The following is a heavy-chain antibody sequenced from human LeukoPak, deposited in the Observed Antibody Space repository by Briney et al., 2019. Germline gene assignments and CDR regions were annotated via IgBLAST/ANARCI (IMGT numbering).Heavy chain of an antibody. V-gene: IGHV4-59*01. CDR2: IYYSGST. J-gene: IGHJ5*02. CDR3: ARVITMVRGVSSWFDP. CDR1: GGSISSYY. Sequence: SETLSLTCTVSGGSISSYYWSWIRQPPGKGLEGIGYIYYSGSTNYNPSLKSRVTISVGTSKNQFSLKLSSVTAADTAVYYCARVITMVRGVSSWFDPWGQGTLVTVSS. D-gene: IGHD3-10*01.